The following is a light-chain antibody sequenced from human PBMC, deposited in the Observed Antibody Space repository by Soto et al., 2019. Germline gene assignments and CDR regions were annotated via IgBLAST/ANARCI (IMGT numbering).Light chain of an antibody. J-gene: IGLJ1*01. V-gene: IGLV2-14*01. CDR3: SSYTSSSTYI. CDR1: SSDVGGYGY. CDR2: EVS. Sequence: QSVLTQPASVSGSPGQSITVSCTGTSSDVGGYGYVSWYQQHPGKAPKLMIYEVSNRPSGVSNRFSGSKSGNTASLTISGLQAEDEADYYSSSYTSSSTYIFGTGTKVTVL.